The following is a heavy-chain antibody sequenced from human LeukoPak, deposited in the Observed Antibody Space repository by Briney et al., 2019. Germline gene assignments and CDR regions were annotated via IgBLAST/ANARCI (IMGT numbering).Heavy chain of an antibody. CDR2: ISSSGSTI. V-gene: IGHV3-11*04. CDR3: AXXXXXXWXXXXXX. J-gene: IGHJ5*02. CDR1: GFTFSDYY. Sequence: GGSLRLSCAASGFTFSDYYISWLRQAPGKGLEGVSYISSSGSTIYYADSVKGGFTISRDNAKNSLYLQMNRLRAEDTAVYFCAXXXXXXWXXXXXXXXQGTLVTVXS.